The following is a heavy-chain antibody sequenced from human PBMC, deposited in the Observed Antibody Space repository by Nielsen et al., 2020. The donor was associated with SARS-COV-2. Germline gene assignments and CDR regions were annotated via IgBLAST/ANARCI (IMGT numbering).Heavy chain of an antibody. Sequence: GESLKISCAASGFTFSDYYMSWIRQAPGKGLEWVSYISSSGSTIYYADSVKGRFTISRDNAKNSLYLQMNSLRAEDTAVYYCARVKSSGYFFDYWGQGILVTVSS. CDR1: GFTFSDYY. J-gene: IGHJ4*02. V-gene: IGHV3-11*01. D-gene: IGHD3-22*01. CDR3: ARVKSSGYFFDY. CDR2: ISSSGSTI.